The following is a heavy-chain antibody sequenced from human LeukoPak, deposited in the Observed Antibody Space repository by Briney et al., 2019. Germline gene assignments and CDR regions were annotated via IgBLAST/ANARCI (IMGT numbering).Heavy chain of an antibody. CDR2: ISGSGGST. V-gene: IGHV3-23*01. CDR3: AKGRFGDIVAPDY. J-gene: IGHJ4*02. Sequence: GGSLRLSCAASGFMFSSYWMSWVRQAPGKGLEWVSAISGSGGSTYYADSVKGRSTISRDNSKNTLYLQMNSLRAEDTAVYYCAKGRFGDIVAPDYWGQGTLVTVSS. D-gene: IGHD5-12*01. CDR1: GFMFSSYW.